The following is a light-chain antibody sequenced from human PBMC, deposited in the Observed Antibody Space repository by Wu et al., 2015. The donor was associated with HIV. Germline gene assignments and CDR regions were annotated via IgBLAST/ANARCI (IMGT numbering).Light chain of an antibody. CDR3: QQYSDYSPST. Sequence: DIQMTQSPSTLSASVGDRVTITCRASQSISSWLAWYQQKPGKAPKVLICKASSLESGVPSRFSGSGSGTEFTLTISSLQPDDFSTYYCQQYSDYSPSTFGQGTKVEIK. CDR2: KAS. V-gene: IGKV1-5*03. J-gene: IGKJ2*01. CDR1: QSISSW.